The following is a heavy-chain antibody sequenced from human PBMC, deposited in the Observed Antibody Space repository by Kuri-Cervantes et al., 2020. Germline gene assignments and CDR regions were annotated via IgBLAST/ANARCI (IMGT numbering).Heavy chain of an antibody. D-gene: IGHD1-20*01. Sequence: SGPTLVKPTQTLTLTCTFSGFSLSATGVGVGWIRQPPGKALEWLAIIYWDDDAYYSPSLKTRLTITKDTSKNQVVLIMTNMDPVDTATYYCVHSRNWNDAPLLDSWGQGTLVTVSS. CDR1: GFSLSATGVG. V-gene: IGHV2-5*02. CDR2: IYWDDDA. CDR3: VHSRNWNDAPLLDS. J-gene: IGHJ5*01.